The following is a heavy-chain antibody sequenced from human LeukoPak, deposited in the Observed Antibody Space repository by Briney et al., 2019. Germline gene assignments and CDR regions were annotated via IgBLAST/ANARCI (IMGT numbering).Heavy chain of an antibody. CDR3: AREHYDDSGGYSSGLDV. D-gene: IGHD3-22*01. CDR1: GFTFSSYS. V-gene: IGHV3-48*01. CDR2: ISSSSTK. Sequence: GGSLRLSCAASGFTFSSYSMNWVRQAPGKGLEWVSYISSSSTKYYADSVKGRFTISRDNSKNTLYLQMNSLRAEDTAVYYCAREHYDDSGGYSSGLDVWGQGTTVTVSS. J-gene: IGHJ6*02.